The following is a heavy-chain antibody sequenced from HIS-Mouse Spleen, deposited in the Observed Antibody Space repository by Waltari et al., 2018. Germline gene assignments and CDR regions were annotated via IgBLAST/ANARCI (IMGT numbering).Heavy chain of an antibody. J-gene: IGHJ4*02. CDR2: IKQDGSEK. CDR1: GFTFSSYW. CDR3: ARDQTRGTELELGY. D-gene: IGHD1-7*01. V-gene: IGHV3-7*01. Sequence: EVQLVESGGGLVQPGGSLRLSCAASGFTFSSYWMSWVRPAPGKGLEWVANIKQDGSEKYYVDSVKGRFTISRDNAKNSLYLQMNSLRAEDTAVYYCARDQTRGTELELGYWGQGTLVTVSS.